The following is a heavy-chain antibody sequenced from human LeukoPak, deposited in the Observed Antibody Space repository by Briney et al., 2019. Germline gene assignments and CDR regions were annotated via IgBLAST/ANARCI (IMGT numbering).Heavy chain of an antibody. CDR1: GGSISSASYY. J-gene: IGHJ5*02. V-gene: IGHV4-39*01. Sequence: SETLSLTCTVSGGSISSASYYWSWIRQPPGKGLEWIGSMYYNGNPYYKPSLKSRVTMSIDLSKNQFSLNLTSVTAADTAIYYCAKHASWFDPWGQGTLVTVSS. CDR2: MYYNGNP. CDR3: AKHASWFDP.